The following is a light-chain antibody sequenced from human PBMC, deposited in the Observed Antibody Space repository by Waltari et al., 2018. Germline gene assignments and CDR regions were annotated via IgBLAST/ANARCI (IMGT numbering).Light chain of an antibody. CDR1: NSDVEHYNL. CDR3: CSYAGSTTWL. V-gene: IGLV2-23*02. CDR2: EVN. J-gene: IGLJ2*01. Sequence: SALTQPASVSGSPGQSITISCTGSNSDVEHYNLVSWYQQHPGKAPKLLLYEVNQRPSGVSSRFSGSKSGITASLTISGLQAEDEADFYCCSYAGSTTWLFGGGTRLTVL.